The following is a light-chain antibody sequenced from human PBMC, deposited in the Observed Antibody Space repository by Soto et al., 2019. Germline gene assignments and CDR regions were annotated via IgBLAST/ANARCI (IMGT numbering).Light chain of an antibody. CDR1: QSVLYRSNNKNY. CDR2: WAS. CDR3: QQYYSTPVT. J-gene: IGKJ2*01. V-gene: IGKV4-1*01. Sequence: DVVMTQSPDSLAVSLGERATINCKSSQSVLYRSNNKNYLAWYQQKPGQPPKLLLYWASTRESGVPDRFSGRGSGTDFSLTISSLQAEDVAVYYCQQYYSTPVTFGQGTKLEIK.